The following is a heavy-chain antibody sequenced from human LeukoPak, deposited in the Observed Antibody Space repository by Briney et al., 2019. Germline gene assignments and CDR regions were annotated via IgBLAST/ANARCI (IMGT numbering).Heavy chain of an antibody. CDR2: IYYSGST. D-gene: IGHD3-9*01. CDR3: ARGVHYDILTGYLYYFDY. V-gene: IGHV4-59*01. J-gene: IGHJ4*02. Sequence: SETLSLTCTVSGGSISSYYWSWIRQPPGKGLEWIGYIYYSGSTNYNPSLKSRVTISVDTSRNQFSLKLSSVTAADTAVYYCARGVHYDILTGYLYYFDYWGQGTLVTVSS. CDR1: GGSISSYY.